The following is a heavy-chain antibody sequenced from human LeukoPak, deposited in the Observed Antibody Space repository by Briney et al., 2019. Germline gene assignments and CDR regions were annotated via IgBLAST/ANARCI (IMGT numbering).Heavy chain of an antibody. CDR1: GGSFSGYY. Sequence: SETLSLTCAVYGGSFSGYYWSWIRQPPKKGLEWIGDINHSGSTNYNASLQSRVTMSVDTSKNQFSLKMNSVSATDTAVYFCARVGPRADFQDWGQGTLVTVSS. J-gene: IGHJ1*01. V-gene: IGHV4-34*01. CDR2: INHSGST. D-gene: IGHD1-14*01. CDR3: ARVGPRADFQD.